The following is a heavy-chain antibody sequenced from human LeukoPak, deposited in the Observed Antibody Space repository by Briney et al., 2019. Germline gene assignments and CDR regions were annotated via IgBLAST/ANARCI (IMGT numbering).Heavy chain of an antibody. V-gene: IGHV4-61*02. CDR2: IYTSGST. J-gene: IGHJ6*02. Sequence: PSETLSLTCTVSGGSISSGSYYWSWIRQPAGKGLEWIGSIYTSGSTNYNPSLKSRVTISVDTSKNQFSLKLSSVTAADTAVCYCARSYYYGSGDYGMDVWGQGTTVTVSS. D-gene: IGHD3-10*01. CDR3: ARSYYYGSGDYGMDV. CDR1: GGSISSGSYY.